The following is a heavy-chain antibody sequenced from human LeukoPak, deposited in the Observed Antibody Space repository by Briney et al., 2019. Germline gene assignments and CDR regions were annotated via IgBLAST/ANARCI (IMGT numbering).Heavy chain of an antibody. Sequence: ASVKVSCKASGYTFTSYDINWVRQATGQGLEWMGWMNPNNGSTGYAQKFQGRVTMTRSTSKSTAYMELSSLRSEDTAVYYCARLASSSWPLYYYYGMDVWGQGTTVTVSS. CDR3: ARLASSSWPLYYYYGMDV. D-gene: IGHD6-13*01. CDR1: GYTFTSYD. V-gene: IGHV1-8*01. J-gene: IGHJ6*02. CDR2: MNPNNGST.